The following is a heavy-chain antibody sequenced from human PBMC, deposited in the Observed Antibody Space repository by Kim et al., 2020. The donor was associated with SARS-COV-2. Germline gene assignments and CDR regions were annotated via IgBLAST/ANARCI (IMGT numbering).Heavy chain of an antibody. V-gene: IGHV3-33*05. CDR3: ASRRAMDY. Sequence: GGSLRLFCAASGFTFSSYGMHWVRQAPGKGLEWVAVISYDGSNKYYADSVKGRFTISRDNSKNTLYLQMNSLRAEDTAVYYCASRRAMDYWGQGTLVTVS. J-gene: IGHJ4*02. CDR1: GFTFSSYG. CDR2: ISYDGSNK.